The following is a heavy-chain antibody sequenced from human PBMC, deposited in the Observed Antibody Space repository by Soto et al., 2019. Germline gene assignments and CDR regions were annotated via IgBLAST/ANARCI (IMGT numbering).Heavy chain of an antibody. CDR2: ISSSSSTI. Sequence: EVQLVESGGGLVQPGGSLRLSCAASGFTFSSYSMNWVRQAPGKGLEWVSYISSSSSTIYYADSVKGRFTISRDNAKNSLYLQMNSLRAEDTAVYYCARDNKAFYCSGGSCYGFDYWGRGTLVTVSS. CDR3: ARDNKAFYCSGGSCYGFDY. D-gene: IGHD2-15*01. V-gene: IGHV3-48*01. CDR1: GFTFSSYS. J-gene: IGHJ4*02.